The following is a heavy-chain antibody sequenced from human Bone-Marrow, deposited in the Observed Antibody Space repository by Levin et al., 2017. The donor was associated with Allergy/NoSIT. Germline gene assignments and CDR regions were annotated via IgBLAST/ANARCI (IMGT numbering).Heavy chain of an antibody. CDR3: ARGVKSWRSALDI. V-gene: IGHV3-48*01. D-gene: IGHD3-16*02. J-gene: IGHJ3*02. CDR1: GFTFSSYS. CDR2: ISSSSSTI. Sequence: GGSLRLSCEASGFTFSSYSMNWVRQAPGKGLEWISYISSSSSTIYYADSVKGRFTMSRDNAKNSLYLQMNSLRAEDTAVYYCARGVKSWRSALDIWGQGTMVTVSS.